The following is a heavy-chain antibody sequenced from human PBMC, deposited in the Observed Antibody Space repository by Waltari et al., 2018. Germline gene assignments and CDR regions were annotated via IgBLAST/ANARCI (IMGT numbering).Heavy chain of an antibody. V-gene: IGHV4-39*07. J-gene: IGHJ4*02. Sequence: QVQLQESGPGLVKPSETLALTCSVSGAYFESSSHYWGWVRQPPGKGQEWIASISYSVSTYYHPSRKSRVNMSVDTANYQFSLKVTSVTAADTAIYYCARTAYDHLTGYPTLDHWGQGILVTVSS. CDR3: ARTAYDHLTGYPTLDH. CDR2: ISYSVST. D-gene: IGHD3-9*01. CDR1: GAYFESSSHY.